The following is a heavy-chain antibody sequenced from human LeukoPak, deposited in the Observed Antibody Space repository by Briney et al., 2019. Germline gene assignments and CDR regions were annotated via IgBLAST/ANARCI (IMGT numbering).Heavy chain of an antibody. Sequence: GGGLRLSCAASGFTLSSYSMNWVRQAPGKGREWVSSISSSSSYIYYADSVKGRFTISRDNAKNSLYLQMNSLRAEDTAVYYGARDPPIAAAGTGDWFDPWGQGTLVTVSS. J-gene: IGHJ5*02. CDR1: GFTLSSYS. V-gene: IGHV3-21*01. CDR3: ARDPPIAAAGTGDWFDP. D-gene: IGHD6-13*01. CDR2: ISSSSSYI.